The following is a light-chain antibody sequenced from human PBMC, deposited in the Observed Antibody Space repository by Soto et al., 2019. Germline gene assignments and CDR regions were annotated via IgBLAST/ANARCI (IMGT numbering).Light chain of an antibody. Sequence: EIVLTQSPGSLSLSPRERATLSCRASQSVSSNHLAWYQQKPGQPPMLLIYGASRRAYGIPDRLSGSGSGTDFTLTISSLEPEDFAVYYCQQYGSSTYTFGQGTKVEIK. CDR1: QSVSSNH. CDR2: GAS. CDR3: QQYGSSTYT. V-gene: IGKV3-20*01. J-gene: IGKJ2*01.